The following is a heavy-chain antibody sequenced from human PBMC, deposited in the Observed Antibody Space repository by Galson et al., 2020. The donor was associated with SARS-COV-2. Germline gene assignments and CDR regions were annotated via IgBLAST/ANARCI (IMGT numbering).Heavy chain of an antibody. Sequence: GGSLRLSCAASGFTFSSYRMNWVRQAPGKGLEWVSSISSRGSYIYYADSVKDRFTISRDNAENSLFLQMNSLTADDTAVYYCSRHIAGDPFDYWGQGTLVTVSS. CDR2: ISSRGSYI. V-gene: IGHV3-21*01. CDR1: GFTFSSYR. J-gene: IGHJ4*02. D-gene: IGHD6-13*01. CDR3: SRHIAGDPFDY.